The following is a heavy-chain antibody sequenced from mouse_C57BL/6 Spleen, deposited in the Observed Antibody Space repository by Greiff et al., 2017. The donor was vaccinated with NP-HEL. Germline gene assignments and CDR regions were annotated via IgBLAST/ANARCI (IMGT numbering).Heavy chain of an antibody. CDR3: ARPYYGSSYTSWFAY. D-gene: IGHD1-1*01. CDR1: GYSFTGYF. Sequence: EVQLQQSGPELVKPGDSVKISCKASGYSFTGYFMNWVMQSHGKSLEWIGRINPYNGDTFYNQKFKGKATLTVDKSSSTADMELRSLTSEDSAVYYCARPYYGSSYTSWFAYWGQGTLVTVSA. V-gene: IGHV1-20*01. J-gene: IGHJ3*01. CDR2: INPYNGDT.